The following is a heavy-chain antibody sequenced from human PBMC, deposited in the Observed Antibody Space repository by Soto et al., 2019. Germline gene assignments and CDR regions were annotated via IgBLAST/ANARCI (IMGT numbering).Heavy chain of an antibody. D-gene: IGHD6-13*01. CDR2: ISYDGSNK. J-gene: IGHJ6*02. V-gene: IGHV3-30*18. Sequence: GGSLRLSCAASGFTFSSYGMHWVRQAPGKGLEWVAVISYDGSNKYYADSVKGRFTISRDNSKNTLYLQMNSLRAEDTAVYYCAKVMAAAGYGMDVWGQGTTVTVSS. CDR1: GFTFSSYG. CDR3: AKVMAAAGYGMDV.